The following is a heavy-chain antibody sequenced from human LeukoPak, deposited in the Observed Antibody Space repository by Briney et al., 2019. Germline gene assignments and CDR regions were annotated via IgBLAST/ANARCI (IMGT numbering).Heavy chain of an antibody. J-gene: IGHJ4*02. Sequence: PGGSLRLSCAASGFTFSSYGMHWVRQAPGKGLEWVAFIRYDGSNKYYADSVKGRFTISRDNSKNTLYLQMNSLRAEDTAVYYCVRDSDWSCSGSTCYSFFDYWGQGTLVTVSP. CDR3: VRDSDWSCSGSTCYSFFDY. CDR2: IRYDGSNK. CDR1: GFTFSSYG. D-gene: IGHD2-15*01. V-gene: IGHV3-30*02.